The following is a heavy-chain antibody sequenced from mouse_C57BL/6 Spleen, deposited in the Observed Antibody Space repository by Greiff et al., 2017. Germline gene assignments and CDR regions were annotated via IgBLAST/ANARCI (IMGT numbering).Heavy chain of an antibody. D-gene: IGHD3-2*02. CDR3: ARLSSGDFDY. V-gene: IGHV1-50*01. CDR2: IDPSDSYT. J-gene: IGHJ2*01. Sequence: QVQLQQSGAELVKPGASVKLSCKASGYTFTSYWMQWVKQRPGQGLEWIGEIDPSDSYTNYNQKFKGKATLTVDTSSSTAYMQLSSLTSEDSAVYYCARLSSGDFDYWGQGTTLTVSS. CDR1: GYTFTSYW.